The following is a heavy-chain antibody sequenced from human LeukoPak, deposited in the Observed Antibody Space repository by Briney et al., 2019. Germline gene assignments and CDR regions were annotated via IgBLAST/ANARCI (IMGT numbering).Heavy chain of an antibody. Sequence: PSETLSLTCTVSGFSVTTDSHCWGWIRQPPGKGLEWIGYDYCGGNTNYDPSLKRRVTISVDTSKNQFSLTLTSVTAADTAVYFCARDHFGSLDSWGQGILVTVSS. CDR1: GFSVTTDSHC. D-gene: IGHD3-10*01. V-gene: IGHV4-61*01. CDR2: DYCGGNT. J-gene: IGHJ4*02. CDR3: ARDHFGSLDS.